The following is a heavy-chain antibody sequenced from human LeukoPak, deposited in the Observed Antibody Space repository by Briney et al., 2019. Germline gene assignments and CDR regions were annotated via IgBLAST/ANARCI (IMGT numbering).Heavy chain of an antibody. V-gene: IGHV3-7*01. Sequence: PGGSLRLSCAASGFTFSSYWMSWVRQAPGKGLEWVANIKQDGSEKYYVDSVKGRFTISRDNAKNSLYLQMNSLRAEDTAVYYCARAKVMGYGSGSYHPIFYYYYYMDVWGKGTTVTISS. CDR3: ARAKVMGYGSGSYHPIFYYYYYMDV. J-gene: IGHJ6*03. CDR1: GFTFSSYW. D-gene: IGHD3-10*01. CDR2: IKQDGSEK.